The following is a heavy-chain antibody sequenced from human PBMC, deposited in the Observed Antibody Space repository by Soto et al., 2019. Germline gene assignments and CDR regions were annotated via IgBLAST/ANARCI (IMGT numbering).Heavy chain of an antibody. D-gene: IGHD6-6*01. Sequence: GASVKPSCKGSGYTFTSYYMHWVRQSPKQGLEWMGIINPSGGSTSYAQKFQGRVTMTRDTSTSTVYMELSSLRSEDTAVYYCARSHNSSSSYYYYYYYMDVWGKGTTVTVSS. V-gene: IGHV1-46*03. CDR3: ARSHNSSSSYYYYYYYMDV. CDR2: INPSGGST. J-gene: IGHJ6*03. CDR1: GYTFTSYY.